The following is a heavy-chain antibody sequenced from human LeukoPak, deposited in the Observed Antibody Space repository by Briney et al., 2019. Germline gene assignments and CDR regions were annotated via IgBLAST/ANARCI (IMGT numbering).Heavy chain of an antibody. D-gene: IGHD3-22*01. Sequence: SVKVSCKASGGTFSSYAISWVRQAPGQGLEWMGGIIPIFGTADYAQKFQGRVTITADESTSTAYMELSSLRSEDTAVYYCARETHYDSSGYYVGAFDIWGQGTMVTVSS. V-gene: IGHV1-69*13. CDR1: GGTFSSYA. CDR2: IIPIFGTA. CDR3: ARETHYDSSGYYVGAFDI. J-gene: IGHJ3*02.